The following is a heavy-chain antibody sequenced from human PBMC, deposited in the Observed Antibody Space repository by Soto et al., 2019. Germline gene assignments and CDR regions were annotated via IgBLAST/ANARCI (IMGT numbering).Heavy chain of an antibody. D-gene: IGHD2-2*01. CDR3: TTELGYCSSTSCPADY. CDR1: GFTFSNAW. Sequence: GGSLRLCCAASGFTFSNAWVNWVRQAPGKGLEWVGRIKSKTDGGTTDYAAPVKGRFTISRDDSKNTLYLQMNSLKTEDTAVYYCTTELGYCSSTSCPADYWGQGTLVTVSS. J-gene: IGHJ4*02. CDR2: IKSKTDGGTT. V-gene: IGHV3-15*07.